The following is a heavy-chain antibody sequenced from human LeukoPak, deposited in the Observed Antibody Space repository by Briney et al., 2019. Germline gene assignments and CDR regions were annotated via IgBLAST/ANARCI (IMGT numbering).Heavy chain of an antibody. Sequence: GGSLRLSCAASGFTFSSYAMSWVRQAPGKGLEWVSAISGSGGSTYYADSVKGRFTISRDNSKNTLYLQMNSLRAEDTAVYYCAKGGHIVVVTADDAFDIWGQGTMVTVSS. D-gene: IGHD2-21*02. CDR3: AKGGHIVVVTADDAFDI. CDR1: GFTFSSYA. CDR2: ISGSGGST. J-gene: IGHJ3*02. V-gene: IGHV3-23*01.